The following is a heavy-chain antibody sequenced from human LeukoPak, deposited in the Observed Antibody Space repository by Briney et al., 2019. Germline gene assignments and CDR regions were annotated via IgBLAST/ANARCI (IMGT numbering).Heavy chain of an antibody. CDR1: GYTFTSYD. Sequence: ASVKVSCKASGYTFTSYDINWVRQATGQWLEWMGWKNPNSGNTGYAQKFQGRVTMTRNTSISTAYMELSSLRSEDTAVYYCATGRGIAAAAGLAIYWGQGTLVTVPS. V-gene: IGHV1-8*01. J-gene: IGHJ4*02. CDR2: KNPNSGNT. D-gene: IGHD6-13*01. CDR3: ATGRGIAAAAGLAIY.